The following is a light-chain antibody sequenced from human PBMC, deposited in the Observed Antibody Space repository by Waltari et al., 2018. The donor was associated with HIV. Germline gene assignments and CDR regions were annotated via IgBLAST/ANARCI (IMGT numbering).Light chain of an antibody. CDR1: HSLASW. CDR3: QQYHNYPYT. J-gene: IGKJ2*01. Sequence: DIQMTQSPSTLSASVGDRVTITCRASHSLASWLDWYQKKPGRAPKLLIYEASGLETGVPSRFSGRGSVTKFTLTISSLHPDDFATYYCQQYHNYPYTFGQGTKLEI. CDR2: EAS. V-gene: IGKV1-5*03.